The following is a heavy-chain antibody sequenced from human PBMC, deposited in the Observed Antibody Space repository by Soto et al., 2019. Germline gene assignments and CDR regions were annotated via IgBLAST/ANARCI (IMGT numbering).Heavy chain of an antibody. CDR3: TRVLGYTFEPGKTRYYAMDV. CDR2: LIPVFGSP. D-gene: IGHD5-18*01. Sequence: QVQLVQSGAEVKKPGSSVTVSCKTSGGTFSKDAINWVRQAPGQGLEWMGLLIPVFGSPIYAQKVQGRIRITADESTSSAFMDLSSLRAEDTAVYYCTRVLGYTFEPGKTRYYAMDVWGQGTTVSVSS. CDR1: GGTFSKDA. J-gene: IGHJ6*02. V-gene: IGHV1-69*01.